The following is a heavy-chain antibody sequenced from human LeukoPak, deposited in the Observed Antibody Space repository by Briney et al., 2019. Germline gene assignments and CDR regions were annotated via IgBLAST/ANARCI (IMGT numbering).Heavy chain of an antibody. D-gene: IGHD5-24*01. CDR3: AREDGYNFLDS. V-gene: IGHV6-1*01. CDR1: GDSVSSNSAA. Sequence: SQTLSLTCAISGDSVSSNSAAWTWIRQSPSRGLEWLGKTCYRSKWYSDYAVSVKSRIIINPDTAKNQFSLQLNSVTPEDTAVYYCAREDGYNFLDSWGQGTLVTVSS. CDR2: TCYRSKWYS. J-gene: IGHJ4*02.